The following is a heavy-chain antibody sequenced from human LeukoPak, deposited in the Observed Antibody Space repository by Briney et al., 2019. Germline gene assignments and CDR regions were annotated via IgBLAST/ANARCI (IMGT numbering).Heavy chain of an antibody. V-gene: IGHV3-23*01. J-gene: IGHJ6*02. D-gene: IGHD4-17*01. CDR2: ISGSGGST. CDR3: AKANPLSTVTSDYYYYYGMDV. Sequence: GGSLRLSCAASGFTFSSYAMSWVRQAPGKGLEGVSAISGSGGSTYYADSVKGRFTISRDNSKNTLYLQMNSLRAEDTAVYYCAKANPLSTVTSDYYYYYGMDVWGQGTTVTVSS. CDR1: GFTFSSYA.